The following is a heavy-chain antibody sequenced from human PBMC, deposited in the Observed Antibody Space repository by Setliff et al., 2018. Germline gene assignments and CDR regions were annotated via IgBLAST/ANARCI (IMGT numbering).Heavy chain of an antibody. Sequence: GGSLRLSCAASGFTVSSNYMSWIRQAPGRGLECISYISSGSTIYYADSVKGRFTISRDNAKNSLYLQMNSLRAEDTAVYYCAREGKEGFGELPDYYYYYMDVWGKGTTVTVSS. CDR1: GFTVSSNY. CDR3: AREGKEGFGELPDYYYYYMDV. V-gene: IGHV3-11*04. J-gene: IGHJ6*03. CDR2: ISSGSTI. D-gene: IGHD3-10*01.